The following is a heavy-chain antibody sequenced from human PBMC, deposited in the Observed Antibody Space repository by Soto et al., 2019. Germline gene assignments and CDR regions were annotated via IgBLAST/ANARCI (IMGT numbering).Heavy chain of an antibody. J-gene: IGHJ4*02. CDR2: ISYDGSNK. D-gene: IGHD3-10*01. Sequence: QVQLVESGGGVVQPGRSLRLSCAASGFTFSSYAMHWVRQAPGKGLEWVAVISYDGSNKYYADSVKGRFTISRDNSKNTLYLQMNSLRAEDTAVYYCAREHGGYYYGSGRINYWGQGTLVTVSS. CDR3: AREHGGYYYGSGRINY. CDR1: GFTFSSYA. V-gene: IGHV3-30-3*01.